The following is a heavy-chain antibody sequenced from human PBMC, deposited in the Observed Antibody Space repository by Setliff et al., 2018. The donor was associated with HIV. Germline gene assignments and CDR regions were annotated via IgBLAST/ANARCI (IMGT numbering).Heavy chain of an antibody. CDR2: IYFTGSS. D-gene: IGHD4-17*01. CDR3: ARVQMAYAAFDV. J-gene: IGHJ3*01. V-gene: IGHV4-59*01. Sequence: ASETLSLTCTVSGGSISTYYWSWIRQPPGKGLEWIGSIYFTGSSDNNPSLKSRVTLSVDTSKHQFSLKLSSVTAADTAVYYCARVQMAYAAFDVWGQGTMVTVS. CDR1: GGSISTYY.